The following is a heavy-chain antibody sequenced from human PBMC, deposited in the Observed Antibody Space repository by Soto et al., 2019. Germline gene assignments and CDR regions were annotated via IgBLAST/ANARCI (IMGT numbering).Heavy chain of an antibody. CDR1: GFTVSSNY. CDR3: ARSVCTNGVCYTGGYYFDY. CDR2: IYSGGST. V-gene: IGHV3-53*04. D-gene: IGHD2-8*01. J-gene: IGHJ4*02. Sequence: ESGGGLVQPGGSLRLSCAASGFTVSSNYMSWVRQAPGKGLEWVSVIYSGGSTYYADSVKGRFTISRHNSKNTLYLQMNSLRAEDTAVYYCARSVCTNGVCYTGGYYFDYWGQGTLVTVSS.